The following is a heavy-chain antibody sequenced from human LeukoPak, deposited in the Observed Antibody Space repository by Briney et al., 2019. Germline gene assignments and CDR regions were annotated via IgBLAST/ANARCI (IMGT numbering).Heavy chain of an antibody. D-gene: IGHD3-22*01. Sequence: SETLSLTCSVSGGSISSSSSYWGWIRQPPGKGLEWIGSIYYSGSSYYNPSLKSRVTISVDTSKNQFSLKLSSVTAADTAVYYCARDYYDSYYYYMDVWGKGTTVTVSS. V-gene: IGHV4-39*07. CDR1: GGSISSSSSY. CDR2: IYYSGSS. J-gene: IGHJ6*03. CDR3: ARDYYDSYYYYMDV.